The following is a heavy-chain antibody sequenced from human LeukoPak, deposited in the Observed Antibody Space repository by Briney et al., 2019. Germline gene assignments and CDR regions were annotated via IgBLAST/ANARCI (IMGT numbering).Heavy chain of an antibody. J-gene: IGHJ4*02. D-gene: IGHD3-22*01. CDR2: IGSGSTYI. Sequence: GGSLRLSCAASGFAFGSYNMNWVRQAPGKGLEWVSSIGSGSTYIYYADSVRGRFTISRDNAKNSLYLQMNSLRAEDTAVYYCARGRSPGLVVVPFDFWGQGTPVTVSS. CDR3: ARGRSPGLVVVPFDF. CDR1: GFAFGSYN. V-gene: IGHV3-21*01.